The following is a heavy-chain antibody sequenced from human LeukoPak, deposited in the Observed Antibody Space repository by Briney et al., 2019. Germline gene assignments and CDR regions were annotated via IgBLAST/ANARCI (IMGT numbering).Heavy chain of an antibody. CDR2: ISTGADST. CDR3: ARGAYGDYDS. D-gene: IGHD4-17*01. CDR1: TFTFSSYA. J-gene: IGHJ5*01. Sequence: GGSLTLSCAAATFTFSSYAMSWVRQAPGEGLEWGSAISTGADSTYYADSVQGRFTISRDNCKNTLFLQMSGLRAEDTAVYFCARGAYGDYDSWGKGTMVTVSS. V-gene: IGHV3-23*01.